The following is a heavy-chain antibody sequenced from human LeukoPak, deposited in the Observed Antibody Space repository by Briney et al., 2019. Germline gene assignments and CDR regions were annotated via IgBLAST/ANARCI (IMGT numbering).Heavy chain of an antibody. D-gene: IGHD3-22*01. CDR3: ARGEKYYYDFIDY. V-gene: IGHV3-11*01. J-gene: IGHJ4*02. CDR2: ISSSGSTI. CDR1: GFTFSDYY. Sequence: GGSLRLSCAASGFTFSDYYMSWIRQAPGKGLEWVSYISSSGSTIYYADSVKGRFTISRDNAKNSLYLLMNSLRAEDTAVYYCARGEKYYYDFIDYWGQGTLVTVSS.